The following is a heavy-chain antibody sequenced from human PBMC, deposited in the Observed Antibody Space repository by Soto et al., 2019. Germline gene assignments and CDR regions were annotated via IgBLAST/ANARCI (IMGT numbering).Heavy chain of an antibody. V-gene: IGHV1-18*01. D-gene: IGHD3-10*01. Sequence: QVQLVQSGAEVKKPGASVKVSCKASGYTFTSYGISWVRQAPGQGLEWMGWISAYNGNTNYAQKLQGRVTMTTDTSTSTDYMELRSLRSDDTAVYYCARDRGSGSWPWVPFDYWGQGTLVTVSS. J-gene: IGHJ4*02. CDR1: GYTFTSYG. CDR2: ISAYNGNT. CDR3: ARDRGSGSWPWVPFDY.